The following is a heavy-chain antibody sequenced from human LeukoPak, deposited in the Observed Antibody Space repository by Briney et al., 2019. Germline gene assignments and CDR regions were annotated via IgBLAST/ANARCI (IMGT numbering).Heavy chain of an antibody. J-gene: IGHJ4*02. Sequence: PGRSLRLSCAASRFTFSSYWMHWVRQAPGKGLVWVSRINSDGSSTNYADSVKGRFTISRDNAKNTLYLQLNSLRAEDTAVYYCARDRGEYYFDSWGQGTLVTVSS. D-gene: IGHD3-10*01. CDR3: ARDRGEYYFDS. CDR1: RFTFSSYW. CDR2: INSDGSST. V-gene: IGHV3-74*01.